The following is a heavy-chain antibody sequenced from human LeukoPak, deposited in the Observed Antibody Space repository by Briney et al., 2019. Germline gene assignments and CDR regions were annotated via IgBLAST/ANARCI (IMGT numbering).Heavy chain of an antibody. J-gene: IGHJ4*02. CDR2: IYYSGST. CDR1: GGSISSSSYY. D-gene: IGHD6-13*01. CDR3: ARLRDGYSSSWYETPFFDY. Sequence: PSETLSLTCTVSGGSISSSSYYWGWIRQPPGKGLEWIGSIYYSGSTYYNPSLKSRVTISVDTSKNQFSLKLSSVTAADTAVYYCARLRDGYSSSWYETPFFDYWGQGTLVTVSS. V-gene: IGHV4-39*07.